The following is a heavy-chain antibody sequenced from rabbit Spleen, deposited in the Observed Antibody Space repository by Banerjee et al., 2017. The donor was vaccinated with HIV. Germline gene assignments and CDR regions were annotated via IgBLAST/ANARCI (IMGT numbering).Heavy chain of an antibody. Sequence: QEQLVESGGGLVQPEGSLTLTCKASGVSFSDKDVMCWVRQAPGKGLEWITFLNIATGKSVYESWVRGRFIMSRTSSTTVTLQMPSLAAADPVTYFCARDLAGAVGWNFSLWGPGTLVTV. CDR2: LNIATGKS. CDR3: ARDLAGAVGWNFSL. CDR1: GVSFSDKDV. D-gene: IGHD4-1*01. V-gene: IGHV1S45*01. J-gene: IGHJ6*01.